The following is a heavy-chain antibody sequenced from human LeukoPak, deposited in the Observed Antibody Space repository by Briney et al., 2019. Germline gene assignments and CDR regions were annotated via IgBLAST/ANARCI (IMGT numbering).Heavy chain of an antibody. Sequence: ASETLSLTCTVSGGSISSYYWSWIRQPPGKGLEWIGYIYYSGSTNYNPSLKSRVTISVDTSKNQFSLKLSSVTAADTAVYYCARDATGYYFDYWGQETLVTVSS. D-gene: IGHD3-9*01. J-gene: IGHJ4*02. CDR2: IYYSGST. V-gene: IGHV4-59*01. CDR1: GGSISSYY. CDR3: ARDATGYYFDY.